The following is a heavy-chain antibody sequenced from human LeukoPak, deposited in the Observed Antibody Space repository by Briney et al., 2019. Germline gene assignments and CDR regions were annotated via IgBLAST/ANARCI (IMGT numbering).Heavy chain of an antibody. V-gene: IGHV4-59*01. Sequence: SETLSLTCTVSGVSISSYYWSWIRQPPGKGLEWIGYIYYSGSTNYNPSLKSRVTISVDTSKNQFSLKLSSVTAADTAVYYCARDSDYGDTQRGDYYGMDVWGQGTTVTVSS. CDR3: ARDSDYGDTQRGDYYGMDV. J-gene: IGHJ6*02. D-gene: IGHD4-17*01. CDR1: GVSISSYY. CDR2: IYYSGST.